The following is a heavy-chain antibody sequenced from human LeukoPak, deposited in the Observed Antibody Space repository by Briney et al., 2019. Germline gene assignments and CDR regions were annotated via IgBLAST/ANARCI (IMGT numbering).Heavy chain of an antibody. CDR3: ARQSGSGSSGAFDI. CDR1: TGSISTDAYY. V-gene: IGHV4-31*03. D-gene: IGHD3-10*01. Sequence: SETLSLTCTVSTGSISTDAYYWGWIRQHPVMGLEWIGYIFYSGSTYYNPPLRSRVTMSVDTSKNQFSLNLYSVTAADTAVYYCARQSGSGSSGAFDIWGQGTMLTVSS. J-gene: IGHJ3*02. CDR2: IFYSGST.